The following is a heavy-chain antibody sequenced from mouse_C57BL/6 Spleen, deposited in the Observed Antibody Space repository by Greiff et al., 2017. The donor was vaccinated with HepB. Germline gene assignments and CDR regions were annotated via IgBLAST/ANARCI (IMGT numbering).Heavy chain of an antibody. CDR3: ARDDGYDPYYAMDY. V-gene: IGHV5-6*01. CDR2: ISSGGSYT. CDR1: GFTFSSYG. Sequence: EVQLVESGGDLVKPGGSLKLSCAASGFTFSSYGMSWVRQTPDKRLEWVATISSGGSYTYSPDSVKGRFTISRDNAKNTLYLQMSSLKSEDTAMYYCARDDGYDPYYAMDYWGQGTSVTVSS. D-gene: IGHD2-2*01. J-gene: IGHJ4*01.